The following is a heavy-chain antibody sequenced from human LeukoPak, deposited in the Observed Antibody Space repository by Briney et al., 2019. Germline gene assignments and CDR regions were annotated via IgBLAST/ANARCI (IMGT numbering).Heavy chain of an antibody. CDR3: ARRGPPNYFDY. CDR2: IYYSGDT. J-gene: IGHJ4*02. V-gene: IGHV4-39*01. CDR1: GGSISSSTYY. Sequence: PSETLSLTCTVSGGSISSSTYYWGWLRQPPGKGLEWIGTIYYSGDTYYNPSLKSRVTISVDTYKNQFSLKLSSVTAADTAVYFCARRGPPNYFDYWGQGSLVTVSS. D-gene: IGHD3-10*01.